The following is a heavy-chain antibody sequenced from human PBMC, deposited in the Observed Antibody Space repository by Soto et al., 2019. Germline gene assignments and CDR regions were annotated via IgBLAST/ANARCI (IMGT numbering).Heavy chain of an antibody. D-gene: IGHD4-4*01. Sequence: GGALRLSCAVSGFSFSSAWMTWIRQAPGKGLERVAIMNEDGSERYYVDSVKGRFTISRDNAKNALFLQMNSLRVEDTAVYFCARDRAYSRFDYWGQGSLVTVSS. V-gene: IGHV3-7*03. CDR3: ARDRAYSRFDY. CDR1: GFSFSSAW. CDR2: MNEDGSER. J-gene: IGHJ4*02.